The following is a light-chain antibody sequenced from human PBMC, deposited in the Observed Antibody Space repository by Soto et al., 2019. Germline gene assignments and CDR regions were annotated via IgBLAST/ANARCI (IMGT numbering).Light chain of an antibody. J-gene: IGLJ2*01. CDR3: SSYTSSLTLVV. Sequence: QSALTQPASVSGSPGQSITISCTGTSSDVGGYNDVSWYQQHPVKAPKLMIYDVSNRPSGVSNRFSGSKSGNTASLTISGLQAEDEADYYCSSYTSSLTLVVFGGGTKLTVL. V-gene: IGLV2-14*01. CDR1: SSDVGGYND. CDR2: DVS.